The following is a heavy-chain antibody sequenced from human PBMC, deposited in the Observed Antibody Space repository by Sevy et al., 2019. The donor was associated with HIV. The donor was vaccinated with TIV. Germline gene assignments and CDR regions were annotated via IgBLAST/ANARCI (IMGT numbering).Heavy chain of an antibody. V-gene: IGHV3-33*01. CDR2: IWYDGGDR. D-gene: IGHD1-7*01. CDR1: AFTFSSYG. Sequence: GGSLRLSCVASAFTFSSYGMHWVRQAPGKGLEWEALIWYDGGDRYYADSVKGRFTISRDNSKNTLYLQMNSLRAEDTAVYYCARDLGTGTTRGGYFDYWGQGTLVTVSS. J-gene: IGHJ4*02. CDR3: ARDLGTGTTRGGYFDY.